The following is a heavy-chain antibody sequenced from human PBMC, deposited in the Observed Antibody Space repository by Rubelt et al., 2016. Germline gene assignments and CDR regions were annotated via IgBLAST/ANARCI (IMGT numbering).Heavy chain of an antibody. Sequence: QVQLVQSEAEVKKPGASVKVSCKASGYTFTNYAISWVRQAPGQGLEWMGWISAYNGNTNYAQKLQGSVTRPTDTSTSTAYMELRSLRSDDTAVYYCAGLGEIWFGESYHDYWGQGTLVTVSS. CDR2: ISAYNGNT. J-gene: IGHJ4*02. D-gene: IGHD3-10*01. V-gene: IGHV1-18*01. CDR3: AGLGEIWFGESYHDY. CDR1: GYTFTNYA.